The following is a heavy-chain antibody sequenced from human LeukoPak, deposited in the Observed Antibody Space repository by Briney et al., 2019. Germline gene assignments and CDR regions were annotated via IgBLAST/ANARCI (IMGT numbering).Heavy chain of an antibody. V-gene: IGHV3-30*04. Sequence: GRSLRLSCTASGFTFSSYAMRWVRQAPGKGLEWVAIISYDESNKYYTDSVKGRFTISRDNSKNTLYLQMHSLRAEDTAVYYCVKESVVVPAAKNYFDYWGQGTLVTVSS. D-gene: IGHD2-2*01. CDR3: VKESVVVPAAKNYFDY. CDR2: ISYDESNK. CDR1: GFTFSSYA. J-gene: IGHJ4*02.